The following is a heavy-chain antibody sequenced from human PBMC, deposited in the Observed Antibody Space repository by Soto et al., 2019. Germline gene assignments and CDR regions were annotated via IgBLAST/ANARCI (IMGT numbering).Heavy chain of an antibody. J-gene: IGHJ4*02. CDR1: GFTFKSYA. CDR2: ISGGGGST. Sequence: PGGSLRLSCAASGFTFKSYAMGWVRQAPGKGLEWVSVISGGGGSTYHADSVEGRFTISRDNSKNTLYLQMNSLRAEDTATYYCAKADQFYYGSGSVLDSWGQGILVTVSS. CDR3: AKADQFYYGSGSVLDS. V-gene: IGHV3-23*01. D-gene: IGHD3-10*01.